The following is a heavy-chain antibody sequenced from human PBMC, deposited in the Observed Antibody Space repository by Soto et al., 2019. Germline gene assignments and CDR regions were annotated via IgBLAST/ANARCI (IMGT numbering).Heavy chain of an antibody. J-gene: IGHJ4*02. CDR2: IYYSGST. Sequence: SETLSLTCTVSGGSISSGGYYWSWIRQHPGKGLEWIGYIYYSGSTYYNPSLKSRVTISVDTSKNQFSLKLSSVTAADTAVYYCASGFGELLTVAYWGQGTLVTVSS. D-gene: IGHD3-10*01. V-gene: IGHV4-31*03. CDR3: ASGFGELLTVAY. CDR1: GGSISSGGYY.